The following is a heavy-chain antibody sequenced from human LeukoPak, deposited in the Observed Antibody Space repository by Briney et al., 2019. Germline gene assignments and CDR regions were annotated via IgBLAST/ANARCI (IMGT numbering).Heavy chain of an antibody. CDR2: IIPIFGTA. D-gene: IGHD3-10*01. Sequence: ASVKVSCKASGYTFTSYGISWVRQAPGQGLEWMGGIIPIFGTANYAQKFQGRVTITTDESTSTAYMELSSLRSEDTAVYYCARGPGLGYYGSGSPIPEAGDYWGQGTLVTVSS. CDR3: ARGPGLGYYGSGSPIPEAGDY. J-gene: IGHJ4*02. CDR1: GYTFTSYG. V-gene: IGHV1-69*05.